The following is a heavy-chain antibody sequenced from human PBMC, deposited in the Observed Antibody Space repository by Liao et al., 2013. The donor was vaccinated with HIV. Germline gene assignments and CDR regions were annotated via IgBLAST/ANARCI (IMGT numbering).Heavy chain of an antibody. CDR1: GGSFDGYY. V-gene: IGHV4-34*02. D-gene: IGHD5/OR15-5a*01. J-gene: IGHJ4*02. Sequence: QVQLEQWGAGLLKPSETLSLTCNFSGGSFDGYYWTWIRQTPARGLEWIGEINHLGTAKYSPSLKSRLAISLDTSNNQFSLKLTSVTTSDTAIYYCAREGSLVALGRTVPFDSWGQGTLVTVSS. CDR2: INHLGTA. CDR3: AREGSLVALGRTVPFDS.